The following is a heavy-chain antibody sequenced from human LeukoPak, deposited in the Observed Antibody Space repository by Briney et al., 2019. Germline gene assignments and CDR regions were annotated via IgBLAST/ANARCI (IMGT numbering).Heavy chain of an antibody. D-gene: IGHD1-26*01. V-gene: IGHV3-48*01. J-gene: IGHJ4*02. CDR2: ISAEGATI. CDR1: GFNFRTYS. CDR3: ARDRVGTKGDY. Sequence: PGGSLRLSCAVSGFNFRTYSMAWVRQAPGKGLQWVSYISAEGATIYYAEDVRGRFTISRDDAKNSLYLDMSNLRVDDTAVYYCARDRVGTKGDYWGQGTLVTVS.